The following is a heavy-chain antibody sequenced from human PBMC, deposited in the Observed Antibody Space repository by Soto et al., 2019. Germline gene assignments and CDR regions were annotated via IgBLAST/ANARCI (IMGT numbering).Heavy chain of an antibody. J-gene: IGHJ6*02. V-gene: IGHV3-33*01. D-gene: IGHD3-10*01. CDR2: IWYDGSNK. CDR3: ARDRLLWFGELLSPSQVPGMDV. CDR1: GFTFSSYG. Sequence: PGGSLRLSCAASGFTFSSYGMHWVRQAPGKGLEWVAVIWYDGSNKYYADSVKGRFTISRDNSKNTLYLQMNSLRAEDTAVYYCARDRLLWFGELLSPSQVPGMDVWGQGTTVTVSS.